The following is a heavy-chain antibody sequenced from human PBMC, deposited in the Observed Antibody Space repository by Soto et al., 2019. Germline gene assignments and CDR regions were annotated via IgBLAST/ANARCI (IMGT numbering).Heavy chain of an antibody. CDR3: AREGRFGELLWWFDP. CDR1: GYTFTGYY. D-gene: IGHD3-10*01. CDR2: INPNSGGT. Sequence: QVQLVQSGAEVKKPGASLKVSCKASGYTFTGYYMHWVRQAPGQGLEWMGWINPNSGGTNYAQKFQGRVTMTRETSISTAYMELSRLRSDDTAVYYCAREGRFGELLWWFDPWGQGTLVTVSS. J-gene: IGHJ5*02. V-gene: IGHV1-2*02.